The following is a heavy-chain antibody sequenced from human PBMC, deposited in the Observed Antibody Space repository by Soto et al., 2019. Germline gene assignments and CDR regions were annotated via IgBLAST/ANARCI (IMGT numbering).Heavy chain of an antibody. D-gene: IGHD3-22*01. CDR1: GYTFTSYG. Sequence: ASVKVSCKASGYTFTSYGISWVRQAPGQGLEWMGWISAYNGNTNYAQKLQGRVTMTTGTSTSTAYMELRSLRSDDTAVYYCAREGDPGYDSSGYSFLAPSNWFDPWGQGTLVTVSS. J-gene: IGHJ5*02. CDR2: ISAYNGNT. V-gene: IGHV1-18*04. CDR3: AREGDPGYDSSGYSFLAPSNWFDP.